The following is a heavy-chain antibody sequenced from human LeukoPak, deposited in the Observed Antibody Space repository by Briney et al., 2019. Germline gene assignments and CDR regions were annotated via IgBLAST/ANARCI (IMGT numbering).Heavy chain of an antibody. CDR1: GFTFNDFG. J-gene: IGHJ4*02. CDR3: AKETNYYDSSGYY. V-gene: IGHV3-30*18. Sequence: GSSLRLSCAASGFTFNDFGMPWVRQAPGKGLEWVAVISYDGSNKYYADSVKGRFTISRDNSKNTLYLQMNSLRAEDTAVYYCAKETNYYDSSGYYWGQGTLVTVSS. CDR2: ISYDGSNK. D-gene: IGHD3-22*01.